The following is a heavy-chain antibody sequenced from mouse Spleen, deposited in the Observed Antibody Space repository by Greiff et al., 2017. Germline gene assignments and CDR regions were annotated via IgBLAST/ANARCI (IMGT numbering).Heavy chain of an antibody. V-gene: IGHV5-9-3*01. Sequence: EVQVVESGGGLVKLGGSLKLSCAASGFTFSSYAMSWVRQTPEKRLEWVATISSGGGNTYYPDSVKGRFTISRDNAKNTLYLQMSSLKSEDTAMYYCARHGLDFDYWGQGTTLTVSS. CDR3: ARHGLDFDY. CDR1: GFTFSSYA. CDR2: ISSGGGNT. J-gene: IGHJ2*01.